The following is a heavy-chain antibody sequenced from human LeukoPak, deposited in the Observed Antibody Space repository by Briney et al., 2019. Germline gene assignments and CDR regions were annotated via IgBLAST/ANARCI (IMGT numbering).Heavy chain of an antibody. CDR1: GYTFTSYY. J-gene: IGHJ4*02. CDR3: ARGPLRYFDWLPFDY. Sequence: ASVKVSCKASGYTFTSYYMHLVRQAPGQGLEWMGIINPSGGSTSYAQKFQGRVTMTRDTSTSTVYMELSSLRSEDTAVYYCARGPLRYFDWLPFDYWGQGTLVTVSS. D-gene: IGHD3-9*01. V-gene: IGHV1-46*01. CDR2: INPSGGST.